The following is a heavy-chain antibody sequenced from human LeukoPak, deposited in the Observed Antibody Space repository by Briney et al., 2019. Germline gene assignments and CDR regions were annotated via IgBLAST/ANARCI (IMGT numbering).Heavy chain of an antibody. D-gene: IGHD3-22*01. CDR3: AREPPASYYYDSSGYYY. Sequence: PGGSLRLSCAASGFTVSSSYISWVRQAPGKGLEWVSVIYAGDSTYYADSVRGRFIISRDNSKNTLYLQMNSLRAEDTAVYYCAREPPASYYYDSSGYYYWGQGTLVTVSS. CDR2: IYAGDST. J-gene: IGHJ4*02. V-gene: IGHV3-53*01. CDR1: GFTVSSSY.